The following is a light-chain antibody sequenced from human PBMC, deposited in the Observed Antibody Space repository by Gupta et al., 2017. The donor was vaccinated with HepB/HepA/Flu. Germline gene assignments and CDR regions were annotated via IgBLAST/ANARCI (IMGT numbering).Light chain of an antibody. CDR1: QSVSSSY. J-gene: IGKJ3*01. CDR3: QQYGSSPFT. V-gene: IGKV3-20*01. Sequence: EIVLTQSPGTLSLSQGERATLSCRDSQSVSSSYLAWYQQNPGQAPRLLIYGASNRATGIPDRLSGSGSGTDLIVTISRLEPEDFAVYCCQQYGSSPFTFGPGTKVDIK. CDR2: GAS.